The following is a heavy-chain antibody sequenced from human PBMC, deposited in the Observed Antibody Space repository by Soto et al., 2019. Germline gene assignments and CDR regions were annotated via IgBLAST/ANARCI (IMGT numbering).Heavy chain of an antibody. CDR2: IGGGGVPT. D-gene: IGHD3-3*01. V-gene: IGHV3-23*01. J-gene: IGHJ4*02. CDR3: ARALDFWSAYFDY. CDR1: GFTFSNYA. Sequence: GGSLRLSCAASGFTFSNYAMSWVRQAPGKGLEWVSAIGGGGVPTYHADSVKGRFTISRDNSKNTLYLQMNSLRTEDTAVYYCARALDFWSAYFDYWGQGSLVTVSS.